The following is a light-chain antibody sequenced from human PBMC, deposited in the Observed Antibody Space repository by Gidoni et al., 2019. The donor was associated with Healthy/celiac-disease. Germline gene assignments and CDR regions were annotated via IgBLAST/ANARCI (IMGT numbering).Light chain of an antibody. CDR2: GKN. J-gene: IGLJ2*01. V-gene: IGLV3-19*01. Sequence: SSYLTQSPPLSVSFVQTVRITCQGDRLRSYYASWYQQKPGQAPVLVIYGKNNRPSGIPDRFSGSSSGNTASLTITGAQAEDEADYYCNSRDSSGNHLVFGGGTKLTVL. CDR1: RLRSYY. CDR3: NSRDSSGNHLV.